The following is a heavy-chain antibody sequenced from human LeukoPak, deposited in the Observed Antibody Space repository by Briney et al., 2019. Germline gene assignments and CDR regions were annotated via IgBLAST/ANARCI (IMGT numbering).Heavy chain of an antibody. V-gene: IGHV3-23*01. D-gene: IGHD3-16*01. CDR2: IIGSGATT. CDR1: GFRFRGFA. J-gene: IGHJ6*03. CDR3: AKKEGRTYPSWYMDV. Sequence: PGGSLRLSCAASGFRFRGFAMSWVRQAPGKGLEWVSGIIGSGATTFYADSVKGRFSISRDNSKNTLYLQMNSLRAEDTAIYYCAKKEGRTYPSWYMDVWGKGTTVTVSS.